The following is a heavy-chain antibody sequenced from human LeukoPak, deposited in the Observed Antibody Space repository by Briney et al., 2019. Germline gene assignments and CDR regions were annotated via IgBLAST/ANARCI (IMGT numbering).Heavy chain of an antibody. CDR2: IGSGGYT. J-gene: IGHJ4*02. D-gene: IGHD6-19*01. Sequence: PGGFLRLSCVVSGFTFKDYDIHWVRQTTGKGLEWVSAIGSGGYTYYADSVRGRFTISREDAETSLSLQMNNLRAEDTAVYYCVRQPDSGRYGFDHWGQGTLVTVSS. CDR3: VRQPDSGRYGFDH. V-gene: IGHV3-13*01. CDR1: GFTFKDYD.